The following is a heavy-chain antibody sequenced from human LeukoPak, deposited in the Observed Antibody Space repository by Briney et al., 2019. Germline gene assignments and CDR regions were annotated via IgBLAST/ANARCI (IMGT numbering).Heavy chain of an antibody. CDR3: TKVRSGSSNWALRVFDY. D-gene: IGHD4-11*01. J-gene: IGHJ4*02. CDR1: GFTFSGSA. Sequence: GGSLRLSCAASGFTFSGSAMHWVRQASGKGLEWVGRIRSKANSYATAYAASVKGRFTISRDDSKNTAYLQMNSLKTEDTAVYYCTKVRSGSSNWALRVFDYWGQGALVTVSS. CDR2: IRSKANSYAT. V-gene: IGHV3-73*01.